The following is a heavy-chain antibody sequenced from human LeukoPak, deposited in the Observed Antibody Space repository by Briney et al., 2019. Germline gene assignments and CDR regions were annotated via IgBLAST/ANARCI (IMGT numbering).Heavy chain of an antibody. J-gene: IGHJ6*03. Sequence: GGSLRLSCAASGFTFSSYGMSWVRQAPGKGLEWVSAISGSGGSTYYADSVKGRFTISRDNSKNTLYLQINSLRAEDTAVYYCAKNGDRGAFCSGGTCYPYYYYYMDVWGKGTTVTISS. CDR2: ISGSGGST. CDR1: GFTFSSYG. CDR3: AKNGDRGAFCSGGTCYPYYYYYMDV. D-gene: IGHD2-15*01. V-gene: IGHV3-23*01.